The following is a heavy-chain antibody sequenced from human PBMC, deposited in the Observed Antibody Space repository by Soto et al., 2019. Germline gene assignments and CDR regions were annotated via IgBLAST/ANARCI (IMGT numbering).Heavy chain of an antibody. J-gene: IGHJ5*01. CDR1: GYTFTGYY. CDR2: INPNSGGT. CDR3: ARDEYSSSSLFDF. V-gene: IGHV1-2*02. D-gene: IGHD6-6*01. Sequence: APSKFSCKASGYTFTGYYMYWVRPAPGQGLEWMGWINPNSGGTNYAQKFQGRVTMTRDTSISTAYMELSRLRSDDTAVYYGARDEYSSSSLFDFWGQGTPVTVSS.